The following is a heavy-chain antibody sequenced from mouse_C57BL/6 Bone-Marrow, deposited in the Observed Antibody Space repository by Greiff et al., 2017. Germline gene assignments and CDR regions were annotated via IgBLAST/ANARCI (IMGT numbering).Heavy chain of an antibody. J-gene: IGHJ4*01. CDR2: ISDGGSYT. CDR1: GFTFSSYA. Sequence: EVQVVESGGGLVKPGGSLKLSCAASGFTFSSYAMSWVRQTPEKRLEWVATISDGGSYTYYPDNVKGRFTISRDNAKNNLYLQMSHLKSEDTAMYYCARGSSGYVFPYYAMDYWGQGTSVTVSS. V-gene: IGHV5-4*01. D-gene: IGHD3-2*02. CDR3: ARGSSGYVFPYYAMDY.